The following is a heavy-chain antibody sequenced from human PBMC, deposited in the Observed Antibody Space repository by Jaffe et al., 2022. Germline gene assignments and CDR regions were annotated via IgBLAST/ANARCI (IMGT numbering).Heavy chain of an antibody. CDR2: ITWDGTST. CDR1: GFTFDDYA. Sequence: EVQLVESGGVIVQPGDSLGLSCAASGFTFDDYAMHWIRQAPGKGLEWVSLITWDGTSTYYADSVQGRFTISRDNSKNSLYLQMNSLRTEDTAFYYCAKHPGDYWGQGTLVTVSS. J-gene: IGHJ4*02. CDR3: AKHPGDY. V-gene: IGHV3-43D*04.